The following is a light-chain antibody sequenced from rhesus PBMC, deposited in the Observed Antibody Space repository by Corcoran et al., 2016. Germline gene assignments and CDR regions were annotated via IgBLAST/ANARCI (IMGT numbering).Light chain of an antibody. Sequence: EIVMTQSPATLSLSPGERATLSCRASQSVSISLAWYQQKPGQSPKLLIYAASSRAPGIPDRFSGNGSGTVFTLTITSLESEDVGLYYCQQDYRWPWPFGQGTKVEIK. V-gene: IGKV3-42*01. CDR3: QQDYRWPWP. J-gene: IGKJ1*01. CDR2: AAS. CDR1: QSVSIS.